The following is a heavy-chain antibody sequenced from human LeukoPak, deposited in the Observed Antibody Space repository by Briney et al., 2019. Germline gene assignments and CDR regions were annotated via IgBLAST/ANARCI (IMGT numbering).Heavy chain of an antibody. CDR1: GGTFSSYA. CDR2: IIPIFGTA. V-gene: IGHV1-69*05. J-gene: IGHJ6*03. D-gene: IGHD2-15*01. CDR3: ARGAGCSGGSCYYYYYMDV. Sequence: ASVKVSCKASGGTFSSYAISWVRQAPGQGLEWMGGIIPIFGTANYAQKFQGRVTITTDESTSTAYMELSSLRSEDTAVYYCARGAGCSGGSCYYYYYMDVWGKGTTVTVSS.